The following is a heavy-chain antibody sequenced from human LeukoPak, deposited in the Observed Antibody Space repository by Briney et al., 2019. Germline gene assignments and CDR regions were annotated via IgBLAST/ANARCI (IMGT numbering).Heavy chain of an antibody. CDR3: ATRPSRSITIFGVVIRGAFDI. J-gene: IGHJ3*02. D-gene: IGHD3-3*01. CDR1: GGSISSSSYY. CDR2: IYYSGST. V-gene: IGHV4-39*01. Sequence: SETLSLTCTVSGGSISSSSYYWGWIRQPPGKGLEWIGSIYYSGSTYYNPSLKSRVTISVDTSKNQFSLKLSSVTAADTAVYYCATRPSRSITIFGVVIRGAFDIWGQGTMVTVSS.